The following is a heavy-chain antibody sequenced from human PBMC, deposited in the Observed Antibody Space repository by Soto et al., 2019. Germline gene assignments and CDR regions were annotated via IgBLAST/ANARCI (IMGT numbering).Heavy chain of an antibody. CDR2: INTYTGDT. V-gene: IGHV1-18*01. CDR1: GYTFIDYG. D-gene: IGHD6-19*01. J-gene: IGHJ4*02. CDR3: AREEGSGWYGDEY. Sequence: QVQLVQSGSEVKKPGASVKVSCKASGYTFIDYGITWVRQAPGQGLEWMGRINTYTGDTNHAQRVQGRVTMTTDTSTSTAYMELRGLRSDDTAVYYCAREEGSGWYGDEYWGQGTLVTVSP.